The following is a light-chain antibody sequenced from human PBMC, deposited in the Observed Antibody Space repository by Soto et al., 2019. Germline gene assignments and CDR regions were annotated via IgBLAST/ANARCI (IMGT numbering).Light chain of an antibody. CDR2: WAS. CDR1: QSVLYSSNNKNY. CDR3: QQRSNWPPIT. V-gene: IGKV4-1*01. Sequence: VVTQSPASLAVSMXXSATINCKSSQSVLYSSNNKNYLAWYPQKPGQPPKLLIYWASTRESGVPDRFSGSGSGTDFTLTISSLEPEDFAVYYCQQRSNWPPITLAQGTRLANK. J-gene: IGKJ5*01.